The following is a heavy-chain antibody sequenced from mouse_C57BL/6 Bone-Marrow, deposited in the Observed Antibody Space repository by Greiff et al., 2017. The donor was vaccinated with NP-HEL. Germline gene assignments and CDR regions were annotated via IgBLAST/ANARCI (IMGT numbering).Heavy chain of an antibody. J-gene: IGHJ4*01. CDR3: AEGGSDVGAMDY. D-gene: IGHD3-3*01. Sequence: QVQLQQPGAELVKPGASVKLSCKASGYTFTSYWMHWVKQRPGQGLEWIGMIHPNSGSTNYNEKFKSKATLTVDKSSSTAYMQLSSLTSEDSAVYYCAEGGSDVGAMDYWGQGTSVTVSS. CDR1: GYTFTSYW. CDR2: IHPNSGST. V-gene: IGHV1-64*01.